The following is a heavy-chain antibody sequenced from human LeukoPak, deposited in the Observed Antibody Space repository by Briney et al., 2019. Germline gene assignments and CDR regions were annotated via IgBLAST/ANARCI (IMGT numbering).Heavy chain of an antibody. V-gene: IGHV3-23*01. Sequence: GGSLRLSCAASGFTFSSYAMSWVRQAPGKGLEWVSGISGSGGSTYYADSVKGRFTISRDNSKNTLYLQMNSLRAEDTAVYYCARDSAPDFWSGYYSSWFDPWGQGTLVTVSS. J-gene: IGHJ5*02. CDR2: ISGSGGST. CDR3: ARDSAPDFWSGYYSSWFDP. D-gene: IGHD3-3*01. CDR1: GFTFSSYA.